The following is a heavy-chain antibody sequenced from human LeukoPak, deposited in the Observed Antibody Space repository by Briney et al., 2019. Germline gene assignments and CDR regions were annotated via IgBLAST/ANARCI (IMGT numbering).Heavy chain of an antibody. CDR3: ARVRPYCSNTSCYIPVLRQGYFDY. Sequence: GGSLRLSCAASGFTFDDYGMSWVRQAPGKGLEWVSGINWNGGSTDYADSVKGRFTISRDNAKNSLYLQMNSLRAEDTALYYCARVRPYCSNTSCYIPVLRQGYFDYWGQGTLVTVSS. CDR2: INWNGGST. J-gene: IGHJ4*02. V-gene: IGHV3-20*04. CDR1: GFTFDDYG. D-gene: IGHD2-2*02.